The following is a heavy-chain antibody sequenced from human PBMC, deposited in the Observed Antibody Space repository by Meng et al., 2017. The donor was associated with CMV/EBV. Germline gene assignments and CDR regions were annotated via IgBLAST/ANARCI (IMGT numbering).Heavy chain of an antibody. CDR1: GFTFSSYE. Sequence: GASLKISCAASGFTFSSYEMNWVRQAPGKGLKWVSYISSSGSTIYYADSVKGRFTISRDTAKNSLYLQMNSLRAEDTAVYYCAREDDILTGDYYYYYGMDVWGQGTTVTVSS. CDR2: ISSSGSTI. J-gene: IGHJ6*02. D-gene: IGHD3-9*01. CDR3: AREDDILTGDYYYYYGMDV. V-gene: IGHV3-48*03.